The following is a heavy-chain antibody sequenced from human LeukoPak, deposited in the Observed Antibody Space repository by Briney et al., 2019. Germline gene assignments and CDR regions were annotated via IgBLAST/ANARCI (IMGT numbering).Heavy chain of an antibody. CDR2: ISAYNGNT. Sequence: GASVKVSCKASGYTFTSYGISWVRQAPGQGLEWMGWISAYNGNTNYAQKLQGRVTMTTDTSTSTAYMELRSLRSDDTAVYYCARGRVDYYDSSGYIFDYWGLGTLVTVSS. J-gene: IGHJ4*02. V-gene: IGHV1-18*01. CDR3: ARGRVDYYDSSGYIFDY. CDR1: GYTFTSYG. D-gene: IGHD3-22*01.